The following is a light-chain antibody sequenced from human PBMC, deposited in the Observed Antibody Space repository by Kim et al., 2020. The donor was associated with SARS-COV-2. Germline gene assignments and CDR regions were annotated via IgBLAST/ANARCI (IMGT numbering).Light chain of an antibody. J-gene: IGKJ5*01. CDR1: QSVSSSY. CDR3: QQYGSSPPIT. CDR2: GAS. Sequence: PGARATPSCRASQSVSSSYLAWYQQKPGQPPRLLIYGASSRATGIPDRFSGSGSGTDFTLTISRLQPEDFAVYYCQQYGSSPPITFGQGTRLEIK. V-gene: IGKV3-20*01.